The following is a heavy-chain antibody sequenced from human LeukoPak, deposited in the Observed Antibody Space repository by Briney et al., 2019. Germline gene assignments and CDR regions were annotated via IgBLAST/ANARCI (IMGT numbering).Heavy chain of an antibody. J-gene: IGHJ4*02. Sequence: SETLSLTCTVSGGSIRSSYYYWGWIRQPPGKGLEWIGSIYDSGSTYYNPSLKSRVTISVDTSKNQFSLKLNSVTAADTAVYYCARLPYDSSGYYTSRNYYFDYWGQGTLVTVSS. CDR2: IYDSGST. CDR3: ARLPYDSSGYYTSRNYYFDY. V-gene: IGHV4-39*01. D-gene: IGHD3-22*01. CDR1: GGSIRSSYYY.